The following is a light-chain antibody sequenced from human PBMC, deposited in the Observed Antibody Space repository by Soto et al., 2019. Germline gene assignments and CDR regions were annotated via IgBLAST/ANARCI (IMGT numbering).Light chain of an antibody. CDR1: QSVSSSSY. CDR3: RQYGSSPSYT. Sequence: EIVLTQSPGSLSLSPGERGTLSWRASQSVSSSSYLAWYQQKPGQAPRLLIYGASSRATGIPDRFSGSGSATDFTLTISRLEPEDFAVYYCRQYGSSPSYTFGQGTKLEIK. V-gene: IGKV3-20*01. CDR2: GAS. J-gene: IGKJ2*01.